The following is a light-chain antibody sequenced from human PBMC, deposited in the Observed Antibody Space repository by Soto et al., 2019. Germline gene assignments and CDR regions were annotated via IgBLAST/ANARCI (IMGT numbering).Light chain of an antibody. J-gene: IGKJ5*01. CDR1: QSVVSSY. V-gene: IGKV3-20*01. Sequence: EIVLTQSPGTLSLSPGERATLSCRAGQSVVSSYLAWYQQKAGQAPRLLIYNAYSRATGIPDRFSGGGSGTDFTLTISRLEPEDFAVYYCQQYGSSPTTFGQGTQLEIK. CDR2: NAY. CDR3: QQYGSSPTT.